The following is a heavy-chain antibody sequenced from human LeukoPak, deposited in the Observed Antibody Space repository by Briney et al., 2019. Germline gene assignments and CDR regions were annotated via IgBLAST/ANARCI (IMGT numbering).Heavy chain of an antibody. CDR1: GYTFTSYG. J-gene: IGHJ4*02. Sequence: ASVKVSCKASGYTFTSYGISWVRQAPGQGLEWMGWISAYNSNTNYAQKLQGRVTMTTDTSTSTAYMELRSLRSDDTAVYYCARTHRSTSRSPLPDYWGQGTLVTVSS. V-gene: IGHV1-18*04. CDR3: ARTHRSTSRSPLPDY. D-gene: IGHD2-2*01. CDR2: ISAYNSNT.